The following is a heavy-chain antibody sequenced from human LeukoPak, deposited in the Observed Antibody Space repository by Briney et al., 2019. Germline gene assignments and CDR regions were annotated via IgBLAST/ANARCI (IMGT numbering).Heavy chain of an antibody. J-gene: IGHJ4*02. CDR3: ARGVESGSYYEGY. V-gene: IGHV3-48*01. D-gene: IGHD3-3*01. CDR2: ISSGSSTI. CDR1: GFTFSIYS. Sequence: PGGSLRLSCAASGFTFSIYSMNWVRQAPGKGLEWVSFISSGSSTIYYADSVKGRFTISRDNAKNSLYLQMNSLRAEDTAVYYCARGVESGSYYEGYWGQGTLVTVSS.